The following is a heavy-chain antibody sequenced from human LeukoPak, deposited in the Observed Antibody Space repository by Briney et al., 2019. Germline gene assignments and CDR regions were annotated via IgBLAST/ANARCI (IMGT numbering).Heavy chain of an antibody. CDR3: ARLSCGGDCYPDY. V-gene: IGHV3-48*04. D-gene: IGHD2-21*02. CDR2: ISSSSSTI. CDR1: GFTFSSYS. Sequence: GGSLRLSCAASGFTFSSYSMNWVRQAPGKGLEWASYISSSSSTIYYADSVKGRFTISRDNAKNSLYLQMNSLRAEDTAVYYCARLSCGGDCYPDYWGQGTLVTVSS. J-gene: IGHJ4*02.